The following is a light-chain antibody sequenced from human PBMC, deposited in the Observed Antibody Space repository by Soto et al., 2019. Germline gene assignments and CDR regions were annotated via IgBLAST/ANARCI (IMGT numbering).Light chain of an antibody. CDR3: QQYMSSVT. V-gene: IGKV3-20*01. CDR2: GAS. Sequence: EIVLTQSPGSLSLSPGHRTTLSCRARRSVDSTFFAWYQKKPGQAPRLLIYGASKRDTGVPDRFSGSGSGTDFTLTITRLEPEDLEVYYCQQYMSSVTFGQGTKVEI. J-gene: IGKJ1*01. CDR1: RSVDSTF.